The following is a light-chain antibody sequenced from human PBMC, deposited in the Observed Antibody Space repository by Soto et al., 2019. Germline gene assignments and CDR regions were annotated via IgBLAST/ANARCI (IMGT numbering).Light chain of an antibody. V-gene: IGKV1-27*01. CDR2: AAS. CDR1: QGVSNY. Sequence: DIQMTQSPSSLSASVGDRVTITCRASQGVSNYLAWYQQKPGKVPRLLIYAASTLQSGVPSRFSGSGSGTSFTLTISSLQPDDVANYYCQKYDSAPLTFGGGTKVEIK. CDR3: QKYDSAPLT. J-gene: IGKJ4*01.